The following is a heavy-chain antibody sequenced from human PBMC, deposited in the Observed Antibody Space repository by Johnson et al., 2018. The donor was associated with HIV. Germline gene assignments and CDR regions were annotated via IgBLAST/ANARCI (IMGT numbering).Heavy chain of an antibody. Sequence: QVQLVESGGGLVQPGGSLRLSCAASGFTFSYYGIHWVRQAPGKGLAWVAVISYDGSNKYYADSVKGRFTISRDNSKNPLYLQMNSLRAEDTAVYYCASLGLDLLVKAPLSVVFDAFDIWGQGTMVTVSS. D-gene: IGHD3-16*01. J-gene: IGHJ3*02. V-gene: IGHV3-30*19. CDR2: ISYDGSNK. CDR3: ASLGLDLLVKAPLSVVFDAFDI. CDR1: GFTFSYYG.